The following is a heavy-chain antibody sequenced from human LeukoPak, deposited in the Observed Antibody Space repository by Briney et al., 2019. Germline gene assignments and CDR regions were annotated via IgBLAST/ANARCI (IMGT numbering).Heavy chain of an antibody. J-gene: IGHJ4*02. D-gene: IGHD2-21*02. V-gene: IGHV4-34*01. CDR3: PRGVTAYFAY. Sequence: SETLSLTCAVYGGSFSGYYWSWIRQPPGKGLEWIGEINHSGSTNYNPSLKSRVTISVDTSKNQFSLKLSSVTAADTAVYYCPRGVTAYFAYWGQGTLVTVSS. CDR1: GGSFSGYY. CDR2: INHSGST.